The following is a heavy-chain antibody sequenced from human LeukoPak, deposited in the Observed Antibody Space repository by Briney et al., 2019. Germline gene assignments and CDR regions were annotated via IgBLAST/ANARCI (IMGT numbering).Heavy chain of an antibody. V-gene: IGHV4-34*01. D-gene: IGHD3-10*01. CDR1: GGSFSGYY. J-gene: IGHJ4*02. Sequence: SETLSLTCAVYGGSFSGYYWSWIRQPPGKGLEWIGEISHSGSTNYNPSLKSRVTISVDTSKNQFSLKLSSVTAADTAVYYCASPGGRYYGSGSYRYWGQGTLVTVSS. CDR3: ASPGGRYYGSGSYRY. CDR2: ISHSGST.